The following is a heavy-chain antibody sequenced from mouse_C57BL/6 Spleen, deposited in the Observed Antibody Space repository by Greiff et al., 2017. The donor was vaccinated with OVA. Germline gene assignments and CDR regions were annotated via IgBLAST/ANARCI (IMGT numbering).Heavy chain of an antibody. CDR2: ISDGGSYT. CDR3: ARDYYGSRFFDY. CDR1: GFTFSSYA. D-gene: IGHD1-1*01. V-gene: IGHV5-4*01. Sequence: EVQLVESGRGLVKPGGSLKLSCAASGFTFSSYATSWVRQTPEKRLEWVATISDGGSYTYYPDNVKGRFTISRDNAKNNLYLQMSHLKSEDTAMYYCARDYYGSRFFDYWGQGTTLTVSS. J-gene: IGHJ2*01.